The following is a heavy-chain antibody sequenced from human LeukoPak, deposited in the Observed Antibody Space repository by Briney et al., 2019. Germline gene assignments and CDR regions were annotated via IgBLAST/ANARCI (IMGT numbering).Heavy chain of an antibody. V-gene: IGHV3-23*01. CDR1: GFTFSSYE. D-gene: IGHD6-19*01. CDR2: TSGSGGST. CDR3: ATPWSSGWYLGSAFDI. Sequence: PGGSLRLSCAASGFTFSSYEMNWVRQAPGKGLEWVSATSGSGGSTYYADSVKGRFTISRDNSKNTLYLQMNSLRAEDTAVYYCATPWSSGWYLGSAFDIWGQGTMVTVSS. J-gene: IGHJ3*02.